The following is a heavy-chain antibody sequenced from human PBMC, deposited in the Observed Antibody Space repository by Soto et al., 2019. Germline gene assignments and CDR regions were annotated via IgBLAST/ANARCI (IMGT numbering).Heavy chain of an antibody. CDR1: GFTVSSNY. J-gene: IGHJ6*02. V-gene: IGHV3-49*03. Sequence: GGSLRLSCAASGFTVSSNYMSWFRQAPGKGLEWVGFIRSKAYGGTTEYAAFVKGRFTISRDDSNSIAYLQMNSLKTEDTAVYYCQYQLLTYYYGMDVWGQGTTVTVSS. CDR2: IRSKAYGGTT. CDR3: QYQLLTYYYGMDV. D-gene: IGHD2-2*01.